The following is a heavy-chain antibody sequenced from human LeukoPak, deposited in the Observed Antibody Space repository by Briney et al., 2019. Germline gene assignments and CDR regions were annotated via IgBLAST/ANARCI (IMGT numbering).Heavy chain of an antibody. V-gene: IGHV3-33*01. CDR2: IWYDGSNK. Sequence: SGGSLRLSCAASGFTFSSYSMHWVRQAPGKGLEWVAVIWYDGSNKYYADSVKGRFTISRDNSKNTLYLQMNSLRAEDTAVYYCAGDSSTSLGWFDPWGQGTLVTVSS. D-gene: IGHD2-2*01. J-gene: IGHJ5*02. CDR3: AGDSSTSLGWFDP. CDR1: GFTFSSYS.